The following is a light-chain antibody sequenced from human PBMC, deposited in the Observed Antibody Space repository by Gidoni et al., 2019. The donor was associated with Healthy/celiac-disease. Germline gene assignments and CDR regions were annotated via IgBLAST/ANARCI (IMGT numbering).Light chain of an antibody. J-gene: IGKJ2*01. CDR3: QQYGSSLQYT. CDR1: QSVSSSY. CDR2: GAS. Sequence: EIVLTQYPGTLSLSPGERATLSCRASQSVSSSYLAWYQQKPGQAPRLLIYGASSRATGIPDRFSGSGSGTDFTLTISRLEPEDFAVYYCQQYGSSLQYTFGQXTKLEIK. V-gene: IGKV3-20*01.